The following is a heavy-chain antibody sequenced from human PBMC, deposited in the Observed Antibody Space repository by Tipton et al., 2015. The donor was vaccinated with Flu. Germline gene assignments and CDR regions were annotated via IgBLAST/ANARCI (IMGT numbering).Heavy chain of an antibody. V-gene: IGHV4-61*02. CDR2: IYATGST. Sequence: TLSPTCTVSGGSISNDYYFWSWIRQPAGKGLEWIGRIYATGSTNYNPSLKSRVTMSVDTSRNQFSLELSSVTAADTAMYYCARDLAVLGTRLNSYFDLWGRGTLVTVSS. CDR1: GGSISNDYYF. CDR3: ARDLAVLGTRLNSYFDL. D-gene: IGHD6-13*01. J-gene: IGHJ2*01.